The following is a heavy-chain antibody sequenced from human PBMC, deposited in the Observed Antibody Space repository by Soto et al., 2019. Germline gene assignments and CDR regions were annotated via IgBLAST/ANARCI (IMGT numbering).Heavy chain of an antibody. CDR1: GGSILNGGHY. J-gene: IGHJ3*02. Sequence: SETLSLTCTVSGGSILNGGHYWTWIRQHPGNGLEWIGKIFFSGNTHYNPALKSRLTFSVDTTKNQFSLKLTSVTAADTAVYYCAKDQIQLWFVSPLRDAFDIWGQGTMVTVSS. D-gene: IGHD5-18*01. CDR3: AKDQIQLWFVSPLRDAFDI. CDR2: IFFSGNT. V-gene: IGHV4-31*03.